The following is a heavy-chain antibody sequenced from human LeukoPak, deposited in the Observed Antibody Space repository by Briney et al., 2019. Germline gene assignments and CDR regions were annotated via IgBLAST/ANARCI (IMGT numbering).Heavy chain of an antibody. CDR3: ARGVDGLYSSSWYRY. D-gene: IGHD6-13*01. V-gene: IGHV1-18*01. CDR1: GYTFTSYG. Sequence: GASVKVSCKASGYTFTSYGISWVRQAPGQGLEWMGWISAYNGNTNYAQKLQGRVTMTTDTSTSTAYMELRSLRSDDTAVYYCARGVDGLYSSSWYRYWGQGTLVTVSS. CDR2: ISAYNGNT. J-gene: IGHJ4*02.